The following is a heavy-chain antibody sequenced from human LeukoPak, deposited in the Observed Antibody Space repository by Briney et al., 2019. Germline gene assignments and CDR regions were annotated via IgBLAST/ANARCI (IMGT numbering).Heavy chain of an antibody. Sequence: SETLSLTCAVYGGSFSGYYWSWIRQPPGKGLEWIGEINHSGSTNYNPSLKSRVTISVDTSKNQFSLKLSSVTAADTAVYYCATKGGMIAAAGITPGRSFDYWGQGTLVTVSS. V-gene: IGHV4-34*01. CDR1: GGSFSGYY. CDR2: INHSGST. CDR3: ATKGGMIAAAGITPGRSFDY. D-gene: IGHD6-13*01. J-gene: IGHJ4*02.